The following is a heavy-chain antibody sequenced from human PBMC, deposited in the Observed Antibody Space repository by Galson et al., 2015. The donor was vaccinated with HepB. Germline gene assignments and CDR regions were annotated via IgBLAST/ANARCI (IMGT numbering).Heavy chain of an antibody. D-gene: IGHD7-27*01. CDR2: IYYSGST. CDR3: ARHELSTGDFDY. V-gene: IGHV4-59*08. J-gene: IGHJ4*02. CDR1: GGSISSYY. Sequence: ETLSLTCTVSGGSISSYYWSWIRQPPGKGLEWIGYIYYSGSTNYNPSLKSRVTISVDTSKNQFSLKLSSVTAADTAVYYCARHELSTGDFDYWGQGTLVTVSS.